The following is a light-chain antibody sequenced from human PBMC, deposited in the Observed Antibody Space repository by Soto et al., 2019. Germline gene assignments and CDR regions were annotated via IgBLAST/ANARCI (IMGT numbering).Light chain of an antibody. CDR3: QQLNSYPPNT. Sequence: IQLTQSPSSLSASVGDRVTITCRASQGISSYLAWYQQKPGKAPKLLIYAASTLQSGVPSRFSGSGSGTDFTLTISSLQPEDFATYYCQQLNSYPPNTFGQGTRLEMK. J-gene: IGKJ5*01. V-gene: IGKV1-9*01. CDR1: QGISSY. CDR2: AAS.